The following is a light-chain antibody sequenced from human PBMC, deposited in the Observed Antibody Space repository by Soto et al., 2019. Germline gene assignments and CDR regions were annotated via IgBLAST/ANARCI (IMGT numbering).Light chain of an antibody. CDR2: EVS. V-gene: IGLV2-8*01. CDR1: SCDVGRYNY. Sequence: SVQSQPPTKCETPGQPVNHHCTGHSCDVGRYNYVSWYQQHPGKAPELMIYEVSKRPSGVPDRFSGSKSGNTASLTVSGLQAEDEADYYCSSHAGSKRVFGTGTKVTGL. J-gene: IGLJ1*01. CDR3: SSHAGSKRV.